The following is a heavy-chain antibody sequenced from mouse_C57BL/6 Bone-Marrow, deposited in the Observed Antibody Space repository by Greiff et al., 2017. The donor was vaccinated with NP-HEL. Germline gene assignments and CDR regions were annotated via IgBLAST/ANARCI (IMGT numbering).Heavy chain of an antibody. CDR1: GISITTGNYR. J-gene: IGHJ2*01. Sequence: EVQRVESGPGLVKPSQTVFLTCTVTGISITTGNYRWSWIRQFPGNKLEWIGDIYYSGTITYNPSLTSRTTITRDTPKNQFFLEMNSLTAEDTATYYCARDDANYGSFFDYWGQGTTLTVSS. D-gene: IGHD1-1*01. CDR2: IYYSGTI. CDR3: ARDDANYGSFFDY. V-gene: IGHV3-5*01.